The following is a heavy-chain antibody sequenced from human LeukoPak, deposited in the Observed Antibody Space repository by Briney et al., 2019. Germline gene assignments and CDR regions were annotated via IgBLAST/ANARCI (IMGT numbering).Heavy chain of an antibody. V-gene: IGHV4-61*01. CDR2: IYYSGST. D-gene: IGHD2-21*02. J-gene: IGHJ4*02. CDR1: GGSVCSGSYY. CDR3: AVTNLATVDY. Sequence: PSETLSLTCTVSGGSVCSGSYYWSWIRQPPGKGLEWIGYIYYSGSTNYNPSLKSRVTISVDTSKDQFSLKLSSVTAADTAVYYCAVTNLATVDYWGQGTLVTVSS.